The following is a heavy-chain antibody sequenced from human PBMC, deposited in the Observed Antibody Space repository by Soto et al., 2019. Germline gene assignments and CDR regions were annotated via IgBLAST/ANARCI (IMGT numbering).Heavy chain of an antibody. CDR2: ITGSGSSA. CDR3: AKKGSPSGDHTNWYFDL. J-gene: IGHJ2*01. Sequence: PGGSLRLSCAVSGFRFDGYAMGWVRQGPGKGLEWISTITGSGSSAYYAASVKGRFTISRDNSKNTLYLQMDSLSADDTAVYFCAKKGSPSGDHTNWYFDLWGRGTLVTVSS. D-gene: IGHD7-27*01. CDR1: GFRFDGYA. V-gene: IGHV3-23*01.